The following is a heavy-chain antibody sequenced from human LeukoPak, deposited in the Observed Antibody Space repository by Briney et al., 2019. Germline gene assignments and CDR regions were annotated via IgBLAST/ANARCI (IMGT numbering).Heavy chain of an antibody. D-gene: IGHD5-18*01. V-gene: IGHV3-30*18. Sequence: PGGSLRLSCAASGFTFSSYGMSWVRQAPGKGLEWVAVISYDGSNKYYADSVKGRFTISRDNSKNTLYLQMNSLRAEDTAVYYCAKGAVDTAMVGSYWGQGTLVTVSS. CDR1: GFTFSSYG. CDR3: AKGAVDTAMVGSY. J-gene: IGHJ4*02. CDR2: ISYDGSNK.